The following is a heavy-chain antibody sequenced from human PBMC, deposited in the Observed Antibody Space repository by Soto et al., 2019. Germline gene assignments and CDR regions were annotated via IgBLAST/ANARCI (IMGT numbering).Heavy chain of an antibody. CDR2: IYHSGST. J-gene: IGHJ4*02. CDR3: ARVGGAAVALRVTYFDY. V-gene: IGHV4-4*02. D-gene: IGHD6-19*01. Sequence: SETLSLTCAVSGGSISSSNWWSWVRQPPGKGLEWIGEIYHSGSTNYNPSLKSRVTISVDKSKNQFSLKLSSVTAADTAVYYCARVGGAAVALRVTYFDYWGQGTLVTVSS. CDR1: GGSISSSNW.